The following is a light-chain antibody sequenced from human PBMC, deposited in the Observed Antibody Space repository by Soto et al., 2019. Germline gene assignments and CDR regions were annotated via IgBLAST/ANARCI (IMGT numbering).Light chain of an antibody. J-gene: IGKJ4*01. CDR1: QSVSSNF. V-gene: IGKV3-20*01. CDR2: GAS. CDR3: QQYDTSPLT. Sequence: EIVLSQSPGTLSLSPGERATLSCRASQSVSSNFLAWYQQKPGQAPRLLIYGASSRATGIPARFSGSGSGTAFTLTISSLEPEDFAVYYCQQYDTSPLTFGGGTKLEIK.